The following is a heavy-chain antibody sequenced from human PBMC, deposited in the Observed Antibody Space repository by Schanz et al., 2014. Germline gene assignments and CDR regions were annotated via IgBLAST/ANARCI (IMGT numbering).Heavy chain of an antibody. Sequence: QVQLVQSGAEVKKPGASVKVSCTASGYTFTSYDINWVRQAPGQGLEWMGWISAYNGHTDYAQKFQGRVTMTRDTSTSTVYMELSSLRSEDTAVYYCARGRTFDYWGQGTLVTVSS. J-gene: IGHJ4*02. CDR3: ARGRTFDY. CDR1: GYTFTSYD. CDR2: ISAYNGHT. V-gene: IGHV1-8*01.